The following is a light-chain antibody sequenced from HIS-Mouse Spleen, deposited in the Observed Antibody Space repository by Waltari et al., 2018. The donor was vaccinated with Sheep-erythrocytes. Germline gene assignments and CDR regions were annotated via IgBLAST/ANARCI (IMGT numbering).Light chain of an antibody. CDR1: QSVLYSSNNKNY. CDR3: QQYYSTLLT. J-gene: IGKJ4*01. CDR2: WAS. Sequence: DIGMTQSPDSLAVSLGERATINCNSSQSVLYSSNNKNYLAWYQQKPGQPPKLLIYWASTRESGVPDRFSGSGSGTDFTLTISSLQAEDVAVYYCQQYYSTLLTFGGGTKVEIK. V-gene: IGKV4-1*01.